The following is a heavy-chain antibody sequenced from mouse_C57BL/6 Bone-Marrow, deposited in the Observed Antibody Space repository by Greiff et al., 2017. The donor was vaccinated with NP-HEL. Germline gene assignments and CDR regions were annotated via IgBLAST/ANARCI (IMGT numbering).Heavy chain of an antibody. CDR3: AWFAY. J-gene: IGHJ3*01. Sequence: QVQLQQSGAELVRPGASVKLSCKASGYTFTDYYINWVKQRPGQGLEWIARIYPGSGNTYYNEKFKGKATLTAEKSSSTAYMQLSSLTSEDAAVYFCAWFAYWGQGTLVTVSA. CDR1: GYTFTDYY. CDR2: IYPGSGNT. V-gene: IGHV1-76*01.